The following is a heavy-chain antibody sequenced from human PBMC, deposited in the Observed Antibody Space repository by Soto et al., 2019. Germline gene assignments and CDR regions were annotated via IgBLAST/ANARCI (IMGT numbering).Heavy chain of an antibody. D-gene: IGHD1-1*01. CDR3: ASSGYNWNGDYFDY. CDR2: IKQDGSEK. CDR1: GFTFSSYW. J-gene: IGHJ4*02. Sequence: EVQLVESGGGLVQPGGSLRLSCAASGFTFSSYWMSWVRQAPGKGLEGVANIKQDGSEKYYVDSVKGRVTISSDNAKNSLYLQRNSLRAEDTAVYYCASSGYNWNGDYFDYLGQGTLVTVSS. V-gene: IGHV3-7*01.